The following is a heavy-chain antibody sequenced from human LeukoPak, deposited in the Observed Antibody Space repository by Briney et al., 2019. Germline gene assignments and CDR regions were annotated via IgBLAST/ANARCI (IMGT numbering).Heavy chain of an antibody. Sequence: SQTLSLTCTVSGGSISSGNFYWSWIRQPAGKGLEWIGRFYASGSTTYNPSLESRVTISVDTSKNQFSLNLNSVTAADTAVYYCARGGGSSPSYWGQGTLVTVSS. D-gene: IGHD6-6*01. J-gene: IGHJ4*02. CDR3: ARGGGSSPSY. CDR1: GGSISSGNFY. CDR2: FYASGST. V-gene: IGHV4-61*02.